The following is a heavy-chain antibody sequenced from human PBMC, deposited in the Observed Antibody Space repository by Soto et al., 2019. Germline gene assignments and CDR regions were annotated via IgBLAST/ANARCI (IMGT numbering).Heavy chain of an antibody. V-gene: IGHV3-23*01. CDR2: ISESGGST. CDR3: AKRSPYSSGWYSPIFDY. D-gene: IGHD6-13*01. CDR1: GFSFSDYA. Sequence: PGGSLRLSCAASGFSFSDYAMSWVRQAPGKGLERVSVISESGGSTHYADSVRGRFTVSRDNSKNSLPLRMNSLRDEDTAVYFCAKRSPYSSGWYSPIFDYWGQGALVTVSS. J-gene: IGHJ4*02.